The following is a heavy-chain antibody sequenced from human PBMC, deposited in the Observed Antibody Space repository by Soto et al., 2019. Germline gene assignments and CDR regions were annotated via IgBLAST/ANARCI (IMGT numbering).Heavy chain of an antibody. Sequence: SETLSLTCTVSGGSISSGDYYWSWIRQPPGKGLEWIGYIYYSGSTYYNPSLKSRVTISVDTSKNQFSLKLSSVTAADTAVYYCARDRYYGGNSPHFDYWGQGTLVTVSS. CDR3: ARDRYYGGNSPHFDY. V-gene: IGHV4-30-4*01. CDR2: IYYSGST. D-gene: IGHD4-17*01. J-gene: IGHJ4*02. CDR1: GGSISSGDYY.